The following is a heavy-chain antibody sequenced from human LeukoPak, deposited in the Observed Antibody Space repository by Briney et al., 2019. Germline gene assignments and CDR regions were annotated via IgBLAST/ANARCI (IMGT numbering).Heavy chain of an antibody. CDR3: ARDESGDNDAFDI. CDR1: GFTFSSYA. D-gene: IGHD2-21*01. J-gene: IGHJ3*02. CDR2: ISGSGGST. Sequence: SGGSLRLSCAASGFTFSSYAMSWVRQAPGKGLEWVSAISGSGGSTYYADSVKGRFTISRDNSKNTLYLQMNSLRVEDTAVYYCARDESGDNDAFDIWGQGTMVTVSS. V-gene: IGHV3-23*01.